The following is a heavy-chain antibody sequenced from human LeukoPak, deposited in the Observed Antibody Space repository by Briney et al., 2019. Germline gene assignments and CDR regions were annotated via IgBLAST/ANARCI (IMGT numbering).Heavy chain of an antibody. V-gene: IGHV3-48*03. CDR3: AREVKWELPDY. J-gene: IGHJ4*02. D-gene: IGHD1-26*01. CDR2: ITADGTDK. CDR1: GFLFRSYE. Sequence: PGGSLRLSCAASGFLFRSYEMNWVRQAPGKGLEWVSYITADGTDKYDADSVKGRFTISRDNAKNSLHLQMNSLRVDDTAIYYCAREVKWELPDYWGQGTLVTVSS.